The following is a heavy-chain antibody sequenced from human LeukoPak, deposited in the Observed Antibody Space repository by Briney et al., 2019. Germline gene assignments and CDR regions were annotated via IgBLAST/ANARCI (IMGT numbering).Heavy chain of an antibody. J-gene: IGHJ4*02. CDR2: IYYSGST. Sequence: SETLSLTCTVSGGSISSSSYYWGWIRQPPGKGLEWIGSIYYSGSTNYNPSLKSRVTMSVDTSKNQFSLKLSSVTAADTAVYYCARVFYYDSSGYFYYWGQGTLVTVSS. D-gene: IGHD3-22*01. CDR1: GGSISSSSYY. CDR3: ARVFYYDSSGYFYY. V-gene: IGHV4-39*07.